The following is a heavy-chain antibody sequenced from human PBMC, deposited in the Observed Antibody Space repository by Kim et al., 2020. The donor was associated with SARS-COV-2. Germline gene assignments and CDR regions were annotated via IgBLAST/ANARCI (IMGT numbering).Heavy chain of an antibody. D-gene: IGHD2-21*02. J-gene: IGHJ6*02. Sequence: ASVKVSCKASGYTFTSYGISWVRQAPGQGLEWMGWISAYNGTTNYAQKLQGRVTMTTDTSTSTAYMELRSLRSDDTAVYYCARQACGGDCYSWEYYYGMDVWGQGTTVTVSS. CDR1: GYTFTSYG. CDR2: ISAYNGTT. CDR3: ARQACGGDCYSWEYYYGMDV. V-gene: IGHV1-18*04.